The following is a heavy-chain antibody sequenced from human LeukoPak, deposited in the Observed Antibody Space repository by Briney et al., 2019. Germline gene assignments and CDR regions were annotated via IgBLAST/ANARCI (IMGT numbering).Heavy chain of an antibody. CDR1: GGSISIDY. Sequence: SETLSLTCTVSGGSISIDYWTWIRQPAGQGLEWTGRIFSSGYTNYNPSLQSRVTLSVDTSTNQFSLKLTSVTAADTAVYYCATGRPRNATRLDDGYDIWGQGTMVTVSS. CDR3: ATGRPRNATRLDDGYDI. V-gene: IGHV4-4*07. D-gene: IGHD1-1*01. CDR2: IFSSGYT. J-gene: IGHJ3*02.